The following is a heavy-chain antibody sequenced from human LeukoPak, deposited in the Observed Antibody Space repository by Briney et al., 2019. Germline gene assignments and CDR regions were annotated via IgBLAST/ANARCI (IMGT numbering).Heavy chain of an antibody. CDR2: ISGSGGST. CDR3: ARRQLWPHDAFDI. D-gene: IGHD5-18*01. V-gene: IGHV3-23*01. J-gene: IGHJ3*02. Sequence: GGSLRLSCAASGFTFSSYAMSWVRQAPGKGLEWVSAISGSGGSTYYADSVKGRFTISRDNAKNSLYLQMNSLRAEDTALYYCARRQLWPHDAFDIWGQGTMVTVSS. CDR1: GFTFSSYA.